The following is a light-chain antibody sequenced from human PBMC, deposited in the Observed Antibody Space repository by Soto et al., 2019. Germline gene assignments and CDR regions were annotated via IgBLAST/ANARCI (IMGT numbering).Light chain of an antibody. CDR3: QHYTDWPPTRT. CDR2: GAP. Sequence: EIVLTLSLAALSVSPEERATIYCRASQSVRSKLVGYQQKPGQAPRVLIFGAPTRATGIPARFSGSGSGSEFTLTISSLQSEDFAVYYCQHYTDWPPTRTFGQGTKVDI. J-gene: IGKJ1*01. V-gene: IGKV3-15*01. CDR1: QSVRSK.